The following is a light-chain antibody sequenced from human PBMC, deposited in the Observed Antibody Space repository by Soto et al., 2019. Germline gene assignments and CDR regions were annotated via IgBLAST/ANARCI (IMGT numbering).Light chain of an antibody. CDR1: QTISSW. CDR3: QQYYRSSIT. J-gene: IGKJ5*01. V-gene: IGKV1-5*03. Sequence: DIQMTQSPSTLSGSVVDRVTITCRASQTISSWLAWYQQKPGKAPKLLIYKASTLKSGVPSRFSGSGSGTEFTLTISSLQPDDFATYYCQQYYRSSITFGQGTRLEIK. CDR2: KAS.